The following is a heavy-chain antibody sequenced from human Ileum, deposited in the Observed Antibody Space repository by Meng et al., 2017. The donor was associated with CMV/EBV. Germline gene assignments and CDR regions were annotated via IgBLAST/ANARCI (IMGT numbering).Heavy chain of an antibody. CDR2: IHPTGTT. J-gene: IGHJ5*02. CDR1: GGSLTSYY. CDR3: ARAAARGVPVDL. V-gene: IGHV4-4*07. Sequence: QLQLQESGPGLARPSETLSLTCTVTGGSLTSYYWTWIRQPAGKGLEWIGRIHPTGTTDDNPSLRSRVSMSLDKSKNQFSLKLTSVTAADTAVYYCARAAARGVPVDLWGQGTLVTVSS. D-gene: IGHD3-10*01.